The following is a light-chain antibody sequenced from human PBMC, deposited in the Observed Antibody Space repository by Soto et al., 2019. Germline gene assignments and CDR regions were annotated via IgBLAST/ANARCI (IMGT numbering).Light chain of an antibody. V-gene: IGLV1-40*01. Sequence: QSVLTQPPSVSGAPGQRVTISCTGSSSNIGAGYDVNWYQQLPRRAPKLLIYVNSNRPSGVPDRFSGSKSGTSASLAITGLQAEDEADYYCQTCDSSLSGGFFGTGTKVTVL. J-gene: IGLJ1*01. CDR1: SSNIGAGYD. CDR3: QTCDSSLSGGF. CDR2: VNS.